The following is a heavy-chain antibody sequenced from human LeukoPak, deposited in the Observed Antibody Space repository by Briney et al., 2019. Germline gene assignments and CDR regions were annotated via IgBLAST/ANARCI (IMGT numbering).Heavy chain of an antibody. Sequence: SETLSLTCTVSGGSISSYYWSWIRQPPGKGLEWIGYIYYSGNTNYNPSLKSRVTISVDTSQNQFSLKLNSVTVADTAVYYCARDQGYSSSWYAFDIWGQGTMVTVSS. D-gene: IGHD6-13*01. CDR1: GGSISSYY. V-gene: IGHV4-59*01. CDR3: ARDQGYSSSWYAFDI. CDR2: IYYSGNT. J-gene: IGHJ3*02.